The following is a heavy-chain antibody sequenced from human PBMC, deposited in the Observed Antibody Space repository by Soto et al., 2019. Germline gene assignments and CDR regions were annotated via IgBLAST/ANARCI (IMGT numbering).Heavy chain of an antibody. Sequence: QVQLVESGGGVVQPGASLRLSCEASGFDFSSYAMHWVRQAPGKGLEWVGVISYDGNYIYYADSVKGRFTISRDNSKNTLYVQVNSLGPEDPGVYYCAKGILSAPMGPDAMDVWGQWTTGTVSS. CDR3: AKGILSAPMGPDAMDV. D-gene: IGHD1-26*01. CDR1: GFDFSSYA. J-gene: IGHJ6*02. V-gene: IGHV3-30*18. CDR2: ISYDGNYI.